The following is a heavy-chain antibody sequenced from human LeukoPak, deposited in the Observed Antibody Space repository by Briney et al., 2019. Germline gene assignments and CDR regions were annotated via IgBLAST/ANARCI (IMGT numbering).Heavy chain of an antibody. Sequence: SETLSLTCTVSGYSISSGYYWGWIRQPPGKGLEWIGSIYHSGSTYYNPSLKSRVTISVDKSKNQFSLKLSSVTAADTAVYYCSGQGPDYGDYIGYWGQGTLVTVSS. D-gene: IGHD4-17*01. CDR3: SGQGPDYGDYIGY. CDR1: GYSISSGYY. V-gene: IGHV4-38-2*02. CDR2: IYHSGST. J-gene: IGHJ4*02.